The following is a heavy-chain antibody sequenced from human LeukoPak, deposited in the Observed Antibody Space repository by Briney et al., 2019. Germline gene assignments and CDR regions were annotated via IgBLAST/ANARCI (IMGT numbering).Heavy chain of an antibody. Sequence: GGSLRLSCVASGFTFSSYAMSWIRQAPGKGLEWVSSISGSAISTYYADSVKGRFTISRDNSRNTLYLQMNSLRAEDTALFYCAKGDNNILTGYYNSFDSWGQGTLVTVSS. J-gene: IGHJ4*02. CDR2: ISGSAIST. CDR3: AKGDNNILTGYYNSFDS. V-gene: IGHV3-23*01. CDR1: GFTFSSYA. D-gene: IGHD3-9*01.